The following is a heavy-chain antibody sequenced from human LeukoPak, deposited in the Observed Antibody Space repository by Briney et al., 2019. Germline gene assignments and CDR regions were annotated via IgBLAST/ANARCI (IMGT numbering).Heavy chain of an antibody. CDR3: ARVYSGNYYRAFDI. Sequence: ASVKVSCKASGYTFTGYYMHWVRQAPGQGLEWMGWINPKSGGTNYAQKFQGRVTMTRDTSTSTVYMELSSLRSEDTAVYYCARVYSGNYYRAFDIWGQGTMVIVS. V-gene: IGHV1-2*02. D-gene: IGHD1-26*01. CDR2: INPKSGGT. CDR1: GYTFTGYY. J-gene: IGHJ3*02.